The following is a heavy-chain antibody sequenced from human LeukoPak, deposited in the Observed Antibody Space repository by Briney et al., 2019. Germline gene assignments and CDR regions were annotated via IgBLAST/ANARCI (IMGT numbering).Heavy chain of an antibody. CDR1: GFTFSRYD. J-gene: IGHJ3*02. CDR2: IGTVGDP. D-gene: IGHD3-3*01. Sequence: GGSLRLSCAASGFTFSRYDMHWVRQATGKGLEWVSAIGTVGDPYYPGSVKGRFTISRENAKNSLYLQMNSLRAGDTAVYYCARGFLGDAFDIWGQGTMVTISS. V-gene: IGHV3-13*05. CDR3: ARGFLGDAFDI.